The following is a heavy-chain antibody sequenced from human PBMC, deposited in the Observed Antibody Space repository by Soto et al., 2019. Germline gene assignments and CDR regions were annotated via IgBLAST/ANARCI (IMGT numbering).Heavy chain of an antibody. Sequence: ASVKVSCKVSGYTITELSMHWVRQAPGKGLEWMGGFDPEDGETIYAQKFQGRVTMTTDTSTSTASMELRSLRYDDTAVYYRARGIFNGMDVWGQGTTVTVSS. CDR3: ARGIFNGMDV. CDR2: FDPEDGET. V-gene: IGHV1-24*01. J-gene: IGHJ6*02. CDR1: GYTITELS. D-gene: IGHD2-15*01.